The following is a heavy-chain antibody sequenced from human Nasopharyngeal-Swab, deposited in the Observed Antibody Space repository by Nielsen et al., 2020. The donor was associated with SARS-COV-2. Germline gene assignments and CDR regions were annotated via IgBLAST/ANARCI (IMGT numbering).Heavy chain of an antibody. J-gene: IGHJ5*01. CDR1: GFTFDNYE. V-gene: IGHV3-48*03. CDR3: ARASRGWS. Sequence: GESLKISCATSGFTFDNYETNWVRQAPGKGLEWVSYISASGATIPYADSVRGRFTISRDNAKKSLYLQMNSLRAEDTAVYYCARASRGWSWGQGTLVTVSS. CDR2: ISASGATI. D-gene: IGHD6-19*01.